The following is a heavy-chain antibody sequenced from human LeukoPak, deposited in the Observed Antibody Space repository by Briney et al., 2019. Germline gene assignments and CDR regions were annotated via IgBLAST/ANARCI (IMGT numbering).Heavy chain of an antibody. CDR1: GYSFTSYW. D-gene: IGHD3-22*01. V-gene: IGHV5-51*01. CDR2: IYPGDSDT. CDR3: AGSGPVFPYDSSGYPFDY. J-gene: IGHJ4*02. Sequence: GESLKISCKGSGYSFTSYWIGWVRQMPGKGLEWMGIIYPGDSDTRYSPSFQGQVTISADKSISTAYLQWSSLKASDTAMYYCAGSGPVFPYDSSGYPFDYWGQGTLVTVSS.